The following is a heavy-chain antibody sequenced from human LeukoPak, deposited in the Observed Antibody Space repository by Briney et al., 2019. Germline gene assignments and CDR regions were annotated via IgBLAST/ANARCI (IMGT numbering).Heavy chain of an antibody. Sequence: PSETLSLTCTVSGGSISSYYWSWIRQPAGKGLEWIGRIYTSGSTNYKPSLKSRVTMSVDTSKNRSSLKLSSVTAADTAVYYCASVVGATDDAFDIWGQGTMVTVSS. CDR1: GGSISSYY. J-gene: IGHJ3*02. CDR2: IYTSGST. CDR3: ASVVGATDDAFDI. V-gene: IGHV4-4*07. D-gene: IGHD1-26*01.